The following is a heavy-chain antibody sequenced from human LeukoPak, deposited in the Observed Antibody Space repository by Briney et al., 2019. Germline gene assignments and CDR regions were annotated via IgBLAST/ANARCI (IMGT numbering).Heavy chain of an antibody. D-gene: IGHD5-18*01. CDR1: GFTFSSYG. Sequence: GGSLRLSCAASGFTFSSYGMHWVRQAPGKGLEWVAVISYDGSNKYYADSVKGRFTISRDNSKNTLYLQMNSLRAEDTAVYYCARLDTAMVMGAFDIWGQGTMVTVSS. CDR2: ISYDGSNK. V-gene: IGHV3-30*03. CDR3: ARLDTAMVMGAFDI. J-gene: IGHJ3*02.